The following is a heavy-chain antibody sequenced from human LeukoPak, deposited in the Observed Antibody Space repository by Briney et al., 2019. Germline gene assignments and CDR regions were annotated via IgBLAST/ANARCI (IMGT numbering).Heavy chain of an antibody. V-gene: IGHV4-59*01. CDR3: ARGYSSGPLDFDY. Sequence: SETLSLTCTVSGGSISSYYWSWIRQPPGKGLEWIGYIYYSGSTNYNPSLESRVTISVDTSKNQFSLKLSSVTAADTAVYYCARGYSSGPLDFDYWGQGTLVTVSS. CDR1: GGSISSYY. D-gene: IGHD6-19*01. CDR2: IYYSGST. J-gene: IGHJ4*02.